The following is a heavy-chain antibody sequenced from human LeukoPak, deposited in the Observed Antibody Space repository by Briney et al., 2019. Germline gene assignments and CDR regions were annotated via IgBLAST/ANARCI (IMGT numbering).Heavy chain of an antibody. CDR2: IYYSGST. CDR1: GGSISSSCYY. V-gene: IGHV4-39*01. Sequence: PSETLSLTFTVSGGSISSSCYYWGWIRQPPGKGLEWIGSIYYSGSTYYNPSLKSRVTISVDTSKNQFSLKLSSVTAADTAVYYCARFPYYYGMDVWGQGATVTVSS. CDR3: ARFPYYYGMDV. J-gene: IGHJ6*02.